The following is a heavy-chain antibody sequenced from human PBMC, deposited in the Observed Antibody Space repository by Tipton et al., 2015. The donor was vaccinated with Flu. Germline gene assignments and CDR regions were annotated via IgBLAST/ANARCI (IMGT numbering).Heavy chain of an antibody. Sequence: SLRLSCAASGFTFGDYWMHWVRQAPGKGLEWVANINQDGSVNYYVDSVKGRFTISRDNAKNSLYLQMNNLRAGDTAVYYCGRAIGGSSSHWGQGTLVTVSS. CDR2: INQDGSVN. D-gene: IGHD2-2*01. J-gene: IGHJ4*02. CDR1: GFTFGDYW. V-gene: IGHV3-7*01. CDR3: GRAIGGSSSH.